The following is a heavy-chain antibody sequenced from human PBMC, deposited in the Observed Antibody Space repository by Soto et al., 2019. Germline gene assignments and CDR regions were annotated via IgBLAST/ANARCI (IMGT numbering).Heavy chain of an antibody. CDR1: GFTFSSYG. Sequence: PGGSLRLSCAASGFTFSSYGMHWVRQAPGKGLEWVAVIWYDGSNKYYADSVKGRFTISRDNSKNTLYLQMNSLRAEDTAVYYFAREGGITGTHGYYYYMDVWGKGTTVTVSS. V-gene: IGHV3-33*01. CDR3: AREGGITGTHGYYYYMDV. CDR2: IWYDGSNK. J-gene: IGHJ6*03. D-gene: IGHD1-7*01.